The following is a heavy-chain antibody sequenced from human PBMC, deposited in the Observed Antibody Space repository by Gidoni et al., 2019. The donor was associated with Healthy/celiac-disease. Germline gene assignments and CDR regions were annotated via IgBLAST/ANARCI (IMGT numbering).Heavy chain of an antibody. CDR1: GYSISSGYY. CDR2: IYHSGST. J-gene: IGHJ4*02. D-gene: IGHD6-13*01. V-gene: IGHV4-38-2*01. CDR3: ARSPEVGAAGTPYYFDY. Sequence: QVQLQESGPGLVKPSETLSLTCAVSGYSISSGYYWGWIRQPPGKGLEWIGSIYHSGSTYYNPSLKSRVTISVDTSKNQFSLKLSSVTAADTAVYYCARSPEVGAAGTPYYFDYWGQGTLVTVSS.